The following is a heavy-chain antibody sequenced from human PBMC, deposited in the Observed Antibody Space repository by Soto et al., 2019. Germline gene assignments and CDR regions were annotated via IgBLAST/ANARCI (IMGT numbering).Heavy chain of an antibody. Sequence: GSLRLSCSGSGFTFDHYTIHWVRQAPGRGLEFVSAINVNATDIFYAESVKGRFSISRDNSKNTVYLLMNSRIYEDTAVYYCVKEMDPCCDWSHYFDFWGRGTQVTVSS. D-gene: IGHD3-9*01. V-gene: IGHV3-64D*06. CDR2: INVNATDI. J-gene: IGHJ4*01. CDR3: VKEMDPCCDWSHYFDF. CDR1: GFTFDHYT.